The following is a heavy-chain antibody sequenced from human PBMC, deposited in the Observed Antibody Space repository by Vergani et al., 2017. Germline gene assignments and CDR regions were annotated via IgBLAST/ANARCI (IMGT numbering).Heavy chain of an antibody. CDR2: ISYDGKKK. J-gene: IGHJ6*03. D-gene: IGHD4-11*01. Sequence: QVQLVESGGGEVQPGRSLRLSCSAAGFPFSDYGVHWVRQAPGKGLEWVSVISYDGKKKNYADSVKGRFTISRDNSKNTLYLEMNALKAEDTAVYYCARDFVTTVTTLDYYYMGVWGKGTTVTVSS. CDR1: GFPFSDYG. V-gene: IGHV3-30*03. CDR3: ARDFVTTVTTLDYYYMGV.